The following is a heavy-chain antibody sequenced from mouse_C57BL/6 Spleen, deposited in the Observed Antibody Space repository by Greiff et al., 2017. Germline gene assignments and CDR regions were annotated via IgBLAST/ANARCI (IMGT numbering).Heavy chain of an antibody. J-gene: IGHJ2*01. CDR3: ARGEGNYGPFDY. D-gene: IGHD2-1*01. Sequence: QVQLQQSGAELVKPGASVKLSCKASGYTFTSYWMHWVKQRPGQGLEWIGMIHPNSGNTYYNEKFKGKATLTAEKSSSTAYMQLSSLTSEDSAVYFCARGEGNYGPFDYWGQGTTLTVSS. CDR2: IHPNSGNT. V-gene: IGHV1-64*01. CDR1: GYTFTSYW.